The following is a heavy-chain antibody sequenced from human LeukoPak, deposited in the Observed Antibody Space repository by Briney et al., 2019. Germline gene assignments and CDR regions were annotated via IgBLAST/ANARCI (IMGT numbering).Heavy chain of an antibody. CDR2: IWYDGSNK. D-gene: IGHD3-10*01. CDR3: ARDRDYYGSGSYYPY. Sequence: PGGSLRLSCAASGFTFSNFGMHWARQTPGKGLEWVAVIWYDGSNKDYAESVQGRFTISRDNSKNTLYLQMNSLRAEDTAVYYCARDRDYYGSGSYYPYWGQGTLVTVSS. J-gene: IGHJ4*02. CDR1: GFTFSNFG. V-gene: IGHV3-33*01.